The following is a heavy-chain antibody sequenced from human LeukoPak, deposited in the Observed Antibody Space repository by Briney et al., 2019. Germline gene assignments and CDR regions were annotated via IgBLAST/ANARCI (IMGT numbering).Heavy chain of an antibody. CDR2: ISGSGGST. CDR1: GFTFSSYA. J-gene: IGHJ3*02. CDR3: AKVKQYYYESRLDAFDI. Sequence: GGSLRLSCAASGFTFSSYAMSWVRQAPGKGLEWVSAISGSGGSTYYADSVKGRFTISRDNSKNTLYLQMNSLRAEDTAVYYYAKVKQYYYESRLDAFDIWGQGTMVTVSS. D-gene: IGHD3-22*01. V-gene: IGHV3-23*01.